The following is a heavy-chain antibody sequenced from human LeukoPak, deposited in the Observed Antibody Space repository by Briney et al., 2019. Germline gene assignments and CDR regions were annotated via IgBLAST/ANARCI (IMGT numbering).Heavy chain of an antibody. V-gene: IGHV3-30*19. D-gene: IGHD3-10*01. J-gene: IGHJ5*02. CDR3: MRDYMGWFDP. Sequence: PGGSLRLSCVASEFTLSDHWINWVRQAPGKGLEWVSIISLDGSTEFYADSVKGRFTISRDTASNTMHLEMNNLRIEDTAVYYCMRDYMGWFDPWGQGSLVTVSS. CDR2: ISLDGSTE. CDR1: EFTLSDHW.